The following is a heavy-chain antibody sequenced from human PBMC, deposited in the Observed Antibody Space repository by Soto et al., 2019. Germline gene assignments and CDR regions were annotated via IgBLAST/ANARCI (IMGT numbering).Heavy chain of an antibody. Sequence: GGSLRLSCAASGFTFSDYYMSWIRQAPGKGLEWVSYISSSGSYTNYADSVKGRFTISRDNAKNSLYLQMNSLRAEDTAVYYCAREYYYDSSGYYSFDIWGQGTMVTVSS. J-gene: IGHJ3*02. CDR1: GFTFSDYY. CDR3: AREYYYDSSGYYSFDI. CDR2: ISSSGSYT. D-gene: IGHD3-22*01. V-gene: IGHV3-11*06.